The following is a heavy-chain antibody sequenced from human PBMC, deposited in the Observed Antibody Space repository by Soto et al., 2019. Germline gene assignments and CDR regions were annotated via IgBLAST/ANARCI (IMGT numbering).Heavy chain of an antibody. CDR1: GFTFGSYA. CDR3: AKWLRGGSYYCDF. D-gene: IGHD3-10*01. J-gene: IGHJ4*02. CDR2: VQSNHVT. V-gene: IGHV3-23*01. Sequence: GGSLRLSCQVSGFTFGSYAMSWVRQAPGKGLEWVALVQSNHVTYYADSVRGRFTVSRDNSKNTLYLQMDSLRVEDTGLYYCAKWLRGGSYYCDFWGQGAMVTVSS.